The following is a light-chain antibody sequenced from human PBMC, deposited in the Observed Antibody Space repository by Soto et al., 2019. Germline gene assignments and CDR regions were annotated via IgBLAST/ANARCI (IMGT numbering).Light chain of an antibody. V-gene: IGKV3-11*02. CDR2: DAS. J-gene: IGKJ2*01. CDR1: QDVSIF. Sequence: EILLAQSPATLSLSPGERATLSCKASQDVSIFLAWYQQKPGQAPRLLIHDASNRATGVPARFSGSGSGRAFTLTTTSLEPEDFAVYYCQQRSTWLYPLGRGTKLEV. CDR3: QQRSTWLYP.